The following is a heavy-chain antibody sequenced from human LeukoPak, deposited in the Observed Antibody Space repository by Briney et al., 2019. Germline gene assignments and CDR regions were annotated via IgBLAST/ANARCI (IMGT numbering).Heavy chain of an antibody. V-gene: IGHV1-18*01. CDR3: ARDQAYYYDSSGCDY. Sequence: ASVKVSCTASGYTFTSYGISWVRQAPGQGLEWMGWISAYNGNTNYAQKLQGRVTMTTDTSTSTAYMELRSLRSDDTAVYYCARDQAYYYDSSGCDYWGQGTLVTVSS. D-gene: IGHD3-22*01. J-gene: IGHJ4*02. CDR1: GYTFTSYG. CDR2: ISAYNGNT.